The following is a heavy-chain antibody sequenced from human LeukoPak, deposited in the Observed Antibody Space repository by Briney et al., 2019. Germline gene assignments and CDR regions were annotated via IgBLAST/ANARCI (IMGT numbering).Heavy chain of an antibody. J-gene: IGHJ6*03. Sequence: SGTLSLTCAVSGVSVSTMNWWIWVRQPPGKGLEWIGEMFHSGDTKYNPSLMSRVTISLDKSQNEFSLKLNSVTAADTAVYYCARGGYGSGNRVYYMDVWGKGTTVIVSS. D-gene: IGHD3-10*01. CDR1: GVSVSTMNW. V-gene: IGHV4-4*02. CDR2: MFHSGDT. CDR3: ARGGYGSGNRVYYMDV.